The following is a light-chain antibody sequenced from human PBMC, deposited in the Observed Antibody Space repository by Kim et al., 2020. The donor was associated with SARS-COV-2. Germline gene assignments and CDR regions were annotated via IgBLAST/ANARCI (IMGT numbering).Light chain of an antibody. Sequence: LGQTVRITCQGDSLRSYYASWYQQKPAQAPVLVIYDKVNRPSGIPDRFSGSSSGNTASLTITGAQAEDEADYYCNSRDSSGNHLVVFGGGTQLTVL. J-gene: IGLJ2*01. CDR1: SLRSYY. V-gene: IGLV3-19*01. CDR3: NSRDSSGNHLVV. CDR2: DKV.